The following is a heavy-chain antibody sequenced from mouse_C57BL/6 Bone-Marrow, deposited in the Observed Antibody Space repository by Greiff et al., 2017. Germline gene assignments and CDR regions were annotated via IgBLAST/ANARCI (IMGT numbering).Heavy chain of an antibody. Sequence: QVQLKESGPGLVQPSQSLSISCTVSGFSLTSYGVHWVRQSPGKGLEWLGVMWSGGSTDYNAAFISRLSISKDNSKCQVFFIMNSLQADDTAIYYCARGGLRRLDYWGQGTTLTVSA. V-gene: IGHV2-2*01. J-gene: IGHJ2*01. CDR1: GFSLTSYG. CDR2: MWSGGST. CDR3: ARGGLRRLDY. D-gene: IGHD2-2*01.